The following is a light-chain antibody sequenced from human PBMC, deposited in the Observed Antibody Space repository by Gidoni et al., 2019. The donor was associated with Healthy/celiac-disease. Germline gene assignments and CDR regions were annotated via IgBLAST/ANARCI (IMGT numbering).Light chain of an antibody. CDR3: QQYYSTRT. J-gene: IGKJ1*01. CDR1: QSVLYSSNNKNY. Sequence: DIGMTQSPDSLAVSLGERATINCKSSQSVLYSSNNKNYLAWYQQKPGQPPKLRIYWASTRESGVPDRFSGSGSGTDFTLTISSLQAEDVAVYYCQQYYSTRTFGQGTKVEIK. CDR2: WAS. V-gene: IGKV4-1*01.